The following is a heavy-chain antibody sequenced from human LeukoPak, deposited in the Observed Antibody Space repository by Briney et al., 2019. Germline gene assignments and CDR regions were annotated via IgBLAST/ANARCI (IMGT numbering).Heavy chain of an antibody. V-gene: IGHV3-23*01. CDR2: ISGSGGST. Sequence: GGSLRLSCAASGFTFSSYGMNWVRQAPGKGLEWVSAISGSGGSTYYADSVKGRFTISRDNAKNTLYLQMNSLRAEDTAVYYCARGGWFIVDYWGQGTLVTVSS. J-gene: IGHJ4*02. CDR3: ARGGWFIVDY. D-gene: IGHD3-10*01. CDR1: GFTFSSYG.